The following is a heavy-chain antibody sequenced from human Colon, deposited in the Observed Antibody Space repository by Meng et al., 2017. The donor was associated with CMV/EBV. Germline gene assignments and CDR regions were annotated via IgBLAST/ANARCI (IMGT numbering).Heavy chain of an antibody. Sequence: ASVQVSCKASGYTFSNFYMHWVRQAPGQGLEWRGIINPSGGRTTYAQKFQGRVIMTRDTSTNTVYKELSSLRSGDTAVYYCARDSHYTGYDPLDAEPWGQGTLVTVSS. CDR2: INPSGGRT. V-gene: IGHV1-46*01. J-gene: IGHJ5*02. D-gene: IGHD5-12*01. CDR3: ARDSHYTGYDPLDAEP. CDR1: GYTFSNFY.